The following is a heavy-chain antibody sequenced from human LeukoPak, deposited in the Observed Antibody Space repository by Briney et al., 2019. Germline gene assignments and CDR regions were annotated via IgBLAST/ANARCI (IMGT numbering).Heavy chain of an antibody. CDR2: IGKAGDT. V-gene: IGHV3-13*04. Sequence: GGSLRLSCAASGFTFSSYDMHWVRQATGKGLEWVSGIGKAGDTYYSGSVKGRFTISRENAKNSLYLEMNSLRAGDTAVYYCTRGAAGFDYWGQGTLITVSS. J-gene: IGHJ4*02. CDR3: TRGAAGFDY. D-gene: IGHD2-15*01. CDR1: GFTFSSYD.